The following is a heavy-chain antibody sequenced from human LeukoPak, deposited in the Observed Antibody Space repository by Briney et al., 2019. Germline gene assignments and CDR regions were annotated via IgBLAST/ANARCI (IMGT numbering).Heavy chain of an antibody. CDR1: GFSFSSYA. D-gene: IGHD3-22*01. CDR2: ISSSSSYI. CDR3: ARDYYYSVDY. V-gene: IGHV3-21*01. Sequence: GGSLRLSCAASGFSFSSYAMSWVRQAPGKGLEWVSSISSSSSYIYYADSVKGRFTISRDNAKSTVYLQMNSLRAEDTAVYYCARDYYYSVDYWGQGTLVTVSS. J-gene: IGHJ4*02.